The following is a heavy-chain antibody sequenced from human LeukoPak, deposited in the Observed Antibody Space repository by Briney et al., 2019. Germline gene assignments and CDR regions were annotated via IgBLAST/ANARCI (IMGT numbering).Heavy chain of an antibody. V-gene: IGHV4-59*12. J-gene: IGHJ5*02. CDR1: GGSISSYY. CDR2: IYYSGST. D-gene: IGHD2-8*01. Sequence: SETLSLTCTVSGGSISSYYWSWIRQPPGKGLEWIGYIYYSGSTNYNPSLKSRVTISVDTSKNQFSLKLSSVTAADTAVYYCARLRYCTNGVCPWGQGALVTVSS. CDR3: ARLRYCTNGVCP.